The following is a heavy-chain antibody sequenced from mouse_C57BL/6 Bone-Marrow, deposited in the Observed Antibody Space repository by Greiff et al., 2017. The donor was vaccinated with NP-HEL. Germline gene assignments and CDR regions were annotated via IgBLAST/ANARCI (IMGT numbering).Heavy chain of an antibody. D-gene: IGHD1-1*01. CDR2: IWRGGST. CDR3: AKRAYYYGSYLAMDY. CDR1: GFSLTSYG. Sequence: QVQLQQSGPGLVQPSQSLSITCTVSGFSLTSYGVHWVRQSPGKGLEWLGVIWRGGSTDYNVAFMSRLSITKDNSKSQVFFKMNSLQADDTAIYYCAKRAYYYGSYLAMDYWGQGTSVTVSS. V-gene: IGHV2-5*01. J-gene: IGHJ4*01.